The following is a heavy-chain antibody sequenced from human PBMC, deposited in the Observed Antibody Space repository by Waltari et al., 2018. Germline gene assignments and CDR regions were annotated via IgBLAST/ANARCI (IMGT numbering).Heavy chain of an antibody. CDR2: IYHSGSA. CDR3: ATGGGAYGDYYGELDDAFDI. Sequence: QVQLQESGPGLVKPSETLSLTCAVSGYSISSGYYWGWIRQPPGKGLEWIGSIYHSGSAYYNPSLKSRVTISVDTSKNQFSLKLSSVTAADTAVYYCATGGGAYGDYYGELDDAFDIWGQGTMVTVSS. D-gene: IGHD4-17*01. CDR1: GYSISSGYY. J-gene: IGHJ3*02. V-gene: IGHV4-38-2*01.